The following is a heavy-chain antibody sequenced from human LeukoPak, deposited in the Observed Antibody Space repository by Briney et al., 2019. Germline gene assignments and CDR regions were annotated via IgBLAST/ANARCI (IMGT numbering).Heavy chain of an antibody. CDR1: GGSISSSSYY. Sequence: SETLSLTCTVSGGSISSSSYYWSWIRQPPGKGLGWIGYIYYSGSTNYNPSLKSRVTISVDTSKNQFSLKLSSVTAADTAVYYCARQGYVYAFDIWGQGTMVTVSS. D-gene: IGHD5-12*01. CDR3: ARQGYVYAFDI. CDR2: IYYSGST. J-gene: IGHJ3*02. V-gene: IGHV4-61*05.